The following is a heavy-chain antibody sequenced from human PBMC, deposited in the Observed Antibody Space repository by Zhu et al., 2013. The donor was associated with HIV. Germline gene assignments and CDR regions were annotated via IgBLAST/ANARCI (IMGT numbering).Heavy chain of an antibody. D-gene: IGHD6-19*01. CDR3: ARDRSETYSSGWYGFWSLSSNDAFDI. Sequence: QVQLVQSGAEVKKPGASVKVSCKASGYTFTSYGISWVRQAPGQGLEWMGWISAYNGNTNYAQKLQGRVTMTTDTSTSTAYMELRSLRSDDTAVYYCARDRSETYSSGWYGFWSLSSNDAFDIWGQGTMVTVSS. V-gene: IGHV1-18*04. J-gene: IGHJ3*02. CDR1: GYTFTSYG. CDR2: ISAYNGNT.